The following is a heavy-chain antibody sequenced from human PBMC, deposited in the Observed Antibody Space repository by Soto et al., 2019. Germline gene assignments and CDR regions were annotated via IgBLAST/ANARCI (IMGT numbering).Heavy chain of an antibody. Sequence: ESGGGVVQPGRSLRLSCAASGFTFSSYGMHWVRQAPGKGLEWVAVISYDGSNKYYADSVKGRFTISRDNSKNTLYLQMNSLRAEDTAVYYCAKDGSYGDYQKWYFDLWGRGTLVTVSS. V-gene: IGHV3-30*18. CDR3: AKDGSYGDYQKWYFDL. J-gene: IGHJ2*01. CDR1: GFTFSSYG. D-gene: IGHD4-17*01. CDR2: ISYDGSNK.